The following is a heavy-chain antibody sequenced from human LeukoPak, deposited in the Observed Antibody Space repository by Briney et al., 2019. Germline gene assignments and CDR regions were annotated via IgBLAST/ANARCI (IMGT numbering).Heavy chain of an antibody. J-gene: IGHJ4*02. V-gene: IGHV4-59*10. CDR3: ARARSPFGSNYFGGLLDY. CDR2: IYTSGST. CDR1: GGSFSGYY. Sequence: PSETLSLTCAVYGGSFSGYYWSWIRQPAGKGLEWIGRIYTSGSTNYNPSLTSRVTISIDTSKNQFSLRLTSVTAADTAVYYCARARSPFGSNYFGGLLDYWGQGTLVTVSS. D-gene: IGHD4-11*01.